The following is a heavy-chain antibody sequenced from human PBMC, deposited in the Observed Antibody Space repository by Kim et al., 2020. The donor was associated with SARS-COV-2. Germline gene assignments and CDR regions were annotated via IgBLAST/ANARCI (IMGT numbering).Heavy chain of an antibody. J-gene: IGHJ5*02. D-gene: IGHD3-3*01. Sequence: SETLSLTCTVSGGSISSGGYYWSWIRQHPGKGLEWIGYIYYSGSTYYNPSLKSRVTISVDTSKNQFSLKLSSVTAADTAVYYCARKGLEGYYDFWSGYSTSDDNWFDPWGQGTLVTVSS. CDR2: IYYSGST. CDR3: ARKGLEGYYDFWSGYSTSDDNWFDP. V-gene: IGHV4-31*03. CDR1: GGSISSGGYY.